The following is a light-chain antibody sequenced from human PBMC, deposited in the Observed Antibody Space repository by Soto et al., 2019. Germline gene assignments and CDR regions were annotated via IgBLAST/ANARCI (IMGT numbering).Light chain of an antibody. Sequence: DIQMTQYTSTLSASVGDRVPTNCRASQSISSWLAWYQQKPGKAPKLLIYDASSLESGVPSRFSGSGSGTEFTLTISSLQPDDFATYYCQQYNSYSVTFGQGTRLEIK. CDR1: QSISSW. J-gene: IGKJ5*01. V-gene: IGKV1-5*01. CDR3: QQYNSYSVT. CDR2: DAS.